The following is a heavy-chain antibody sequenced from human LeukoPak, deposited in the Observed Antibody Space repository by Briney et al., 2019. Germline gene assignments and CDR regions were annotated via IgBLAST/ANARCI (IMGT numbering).Heavy chain of an antibody. Sequence: GESLRISCQGSGYNFPIYWIGWVRQMPGQGLEWMGIIYPDDSNTIYGPSFQGQVTISADRSISTAYLQWSSLRASDSAMYYCARGTDLGHAVSGAFDCWGRGTLVTVSS. V-gene: IGHV5-51*01. CDR2: IYPDDSNT. CDR1: GYNFPIYW. D-gene: IGHD6-19*01. J-gene: IGHJ4*02. CDR3: ARGTDLGHAVSGAFDC.